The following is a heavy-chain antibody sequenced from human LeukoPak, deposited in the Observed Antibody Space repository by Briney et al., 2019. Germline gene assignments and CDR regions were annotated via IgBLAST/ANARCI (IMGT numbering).Heavy chain of an antibody. Sequence: GGSLRLSCTASGFTFGDYGLSWVRQAPGKGLEWVGFIRSKAYGGTTEYAASVKGRFTISRDDSKSIAYLQMNSLKIEDTAVYYCTGSFGELTFFDYWGQGTLVTVSS. CDR2: IRSKAYGGTT. J-gene: IGHJ4*02. CDR1: GFTFGDYG. D-gene: IGHD3-10*01. V-gene: IGHV3-49*04. CDR3: TGSFGELTFFDY.